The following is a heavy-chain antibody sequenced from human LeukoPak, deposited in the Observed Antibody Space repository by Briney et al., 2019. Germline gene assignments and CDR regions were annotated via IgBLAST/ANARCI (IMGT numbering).Heavy chain of an antibody. CDR2: IKQDGSER. V-gene: IGHV3-7*01. J-gene: IGHJ4*02. Sequence: GESLKISCAGSGFTFSSFWMSWVRQAPGKGLEWVANIKQDGSERYYVDSVKGRFTISRDNAKNSLYLQVNNLRAEDTAVYYCARNTYYDFWTDYLFDYWGQGTLVTVSS. CDR3: ARNTYYDFWTDYLFDY. CDR1: GFTFSSFW. D-gene: IGHD3-3*01.